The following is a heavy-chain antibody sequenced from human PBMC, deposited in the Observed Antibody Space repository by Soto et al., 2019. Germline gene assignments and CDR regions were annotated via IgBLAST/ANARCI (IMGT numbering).Heavy chain of an antibody. CDR3: ARVPDSPPPYSSSWYAFDI. CDR1: GFTFSSYW. J-gene: IGHJ3*02. V-gene: IGHV3-7*01. Sequence: GGSLRLSCAASGFTFSSYWMSWVRQAPGKGLEWVANIKQDGSEKYYVDSVKGRFTISRDNAKNSLYLQMNSLRAEDTAVYYCARVPDSPPPYSSSWYAFDIWGQGTMVTVSS. CDR2: IKQDGSEK. D-gene: IGHD6-13*01.